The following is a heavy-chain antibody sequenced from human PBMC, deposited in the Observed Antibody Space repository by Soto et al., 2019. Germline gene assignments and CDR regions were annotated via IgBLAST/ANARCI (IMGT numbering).Heavy chain of an antibody. V-gene: IGHV4-59*01. CDR2: IYYSGST. J-gene: IGHJ6*03. D-gene: IGHD3-10*01. Sequence: SETLSLTCTVSGGSISSYYWSWIRQPPGKGLEWIGYIYYSGSTNYNPSLKSRVTITVDTSRNQFSLKLSSVTAADTAVYYCARVSRPIGGSGSYSVNYYMDVWGKGTTVTVSS. CDR1: GGSISSYY. CDR3: ARVSRPIGGSGSYSVNYYMDV.